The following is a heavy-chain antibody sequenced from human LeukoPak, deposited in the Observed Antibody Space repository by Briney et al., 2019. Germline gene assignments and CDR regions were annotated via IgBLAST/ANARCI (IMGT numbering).Heavy chain of an antibody. D-gene: IGHD3-22*01. CDR3: AAASNYYDRSNYYSYAMDV. CDR1: RFTLTTSA. CDR2: IVVGSGNT. J-gene: IGHJ6*02. V-gene: IGHV1-58*01. Sequence: SAKVSCKASRFTLTTSAVQWVRQARGQRLEWIGWIVVGSGNTNYAQKFQERVTITRDMSTSTVYMDLSSQRSEDTAVYYCAAASNYYDRSNYYSYAMDVWGQGTTVTVSS.